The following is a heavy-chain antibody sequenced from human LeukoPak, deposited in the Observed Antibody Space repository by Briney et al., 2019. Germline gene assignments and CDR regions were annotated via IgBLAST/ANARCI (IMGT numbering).Heavy chain of an antibody. Sequence: GGFLRLSCAASGFTFSSYGMHWVRQAPGKGLEWVAVISYDGSNKYYADSVKGRFTISRDNSKNTLYLQMNSLRAEDTAVYYCAKDLKAASAGIVVVPAAISPPDYYYYYGMDVWGQGTTVTVSS. CDR2: ISYDGSNK. J-gene: IGHJ6*02. D-gene: IGHD2-2*02. CDR3: AKDLKAASAGIVVVPAAISPPDYYYYYGMDV. CDR1: GFTFSSYG. V-gene: IGHV3-30*18.